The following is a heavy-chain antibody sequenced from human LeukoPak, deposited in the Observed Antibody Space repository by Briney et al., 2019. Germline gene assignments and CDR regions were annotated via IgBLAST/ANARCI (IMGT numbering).Heavy chain of an antibody. CDR1: GGSVSSGSYY. J-gene: IGHJ4*02. Sequence: ETLSLTCTVSGGSVSSGSYYWSWIRQPPGKGLEWVSLIYSGGSAYYADTVNGRFTIYRHKSKNTLYLQMNRLRAEDTAVYFCARVAAATYFDYWGQGTLVTVSS. V-gene: IGHV3-53*01. CDR2: IYSGGSA. CDR3: ARVAAATYFDY. D-gene: IGHD1-26*01.